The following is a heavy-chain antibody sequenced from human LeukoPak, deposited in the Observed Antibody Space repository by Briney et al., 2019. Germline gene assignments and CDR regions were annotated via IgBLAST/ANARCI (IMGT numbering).Heavy chain of an antibody. Sequence: GGSLRLSCAASGFTFSSYEMNWVRQAPGKGLEWVSYISSSGSTIYYADSVKGRFTISRDNAKNSLYLQMNSLRAEDTAVYYCARDRAAAGYDYWGQRTLVTVSS. J-gene: IGHJ4*02. V-gene: IGHV3-48*03. CDR1: GFTFSSYE. D-gene: IGHD6-13*01. CDR2: ISSSGSTI. CDR3: ARDRAAAGYDY.